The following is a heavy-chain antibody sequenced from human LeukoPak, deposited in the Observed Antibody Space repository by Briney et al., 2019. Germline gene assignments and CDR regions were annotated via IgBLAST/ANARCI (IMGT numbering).Heavy chain of an antibody. D-gene: IGHD3-22*01. Sequence: ASVKVSCKASGGTFSSYAISWVRQAPGQWLECMGRIIPIFGTANYAQKFQGRVTITADKSTSTAYMELSSLRSEDTAVYYCATTRYYYDSSDAFDIWGQGTMVTVSS. V-gene: IGHV1-69*06. J-gene: IGHJ3*02. CDR2: IIPIFGTA. CDR3: ATTRYYYDSSDAFDI. CDR1: GGTFSSYA.